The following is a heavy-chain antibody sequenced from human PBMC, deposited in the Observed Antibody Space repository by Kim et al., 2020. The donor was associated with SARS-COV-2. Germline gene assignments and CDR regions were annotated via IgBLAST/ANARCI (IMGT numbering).Heavy chain of an antibody. J-gene: IGHJ4*02. D-gene: IGHD1-26*01. CDR3: ARGGENFDY. Sequence: GGSTFDADSVKGRFTISRDNSKNTLYLQMNSLRAEDTAVYYCARGGENFDYWGQGTLVTVSS. V-gene: IGHV3-53*01. CDR2: GGST.